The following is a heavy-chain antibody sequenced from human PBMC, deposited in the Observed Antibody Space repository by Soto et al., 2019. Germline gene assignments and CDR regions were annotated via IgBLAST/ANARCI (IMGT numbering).Heavy chain of an antibody. Sequence: GGSLRLSCAASGFTFSSYSMNWVRQAPGKGLEWVSSISSSSSYIYYADSVKGRFTISRDNAKNSLYLQMNSLRAEDTVLYYCATGAILRYFDWLLDYWGQGTLVTVSS. CDR1: GFTFSSYS. D-gene: IGHD3-9*01. CDR3: ATGAILRYFDWLLDY. J-gene: IGHJ4*02. CDR2: ISSSSSYI. V-gene: IGHV3-21*01.